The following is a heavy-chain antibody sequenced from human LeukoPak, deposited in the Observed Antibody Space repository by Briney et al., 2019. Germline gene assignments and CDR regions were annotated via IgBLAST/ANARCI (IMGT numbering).Heavy chain of an antibody. J-gene: IGHJ3*02. CDR1: GGSISSSSYY. CDR2: IYYGGST. D-gene: IGHD6-19*01. V-gene: IGHV4-39*01. Sequence: SETLSLTCTVSGGSISSSSYYWGWIRQPPGKGLEWIGSIYYGGSTYYNPSLKSRVTISVDTSKNQFSLKLSSVTAADTAVYYCASAHSSGWYGDAFDIWGQGTMVTVSS. CDR3: ASAHSSGWYGDAFDI.